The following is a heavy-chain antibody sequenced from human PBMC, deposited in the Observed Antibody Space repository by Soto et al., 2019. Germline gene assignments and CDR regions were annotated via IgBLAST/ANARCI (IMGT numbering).Heavy chain of an antibody. Sequence: GGSLRLSCTASGFTFSDYYMSWIRQAPGKGLEWISYISSASDYSTYADSVKGRFTISRDNAKNSLYLQLNNVRPDDTALYFCARHDYSNERWFDTWGLGTAVTVS. V-gene: IGHV3-11*06. J-gene: IGHJ5*02. CDR2: ISSASDYS. CDR3: ARHDYSNERWFDT. D-gene: IGHD4-4*01. CDR1: GFTFSDYY.